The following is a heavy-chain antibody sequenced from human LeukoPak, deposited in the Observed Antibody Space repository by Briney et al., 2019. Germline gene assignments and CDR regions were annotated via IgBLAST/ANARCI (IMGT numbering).Heavy chain of an antibody. V-gene: IGHV3-30*18. J-gene: IGHJ4*02. CDR1: GFTFSSYG. D-gene: IGHD2-2*03. Sequence: GGSLRLSCAASGFTFSSYGMHWVRQAPGKGLEWVALLSYDGSDKYYADSVKGRFTISRDNSSNTLYLLMSSLRPEDTAVYYCAKSLDSYYFDYWGQGTLVTVSS. CDR2: LSYDGSDK. CDR3: AKSLDSYYFDY.